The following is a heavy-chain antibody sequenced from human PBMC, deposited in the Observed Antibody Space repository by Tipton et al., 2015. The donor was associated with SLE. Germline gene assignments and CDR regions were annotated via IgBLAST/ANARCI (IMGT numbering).Heavy chain of an antibody. Sequence: SLRLSCAASGFTFSSYSMNWVRQAPGKGLEWVSSISSSSSYIYYADSVKGRFTISRDNAKNSLYLQMNSLRAEDTAVYYCARGIGTKGEWDFDYWGQGTLVTVSS. J-gene: IGHJ4*02. V-gene: IGHV3-21*01. CDR3: ARGIGTKGEWDFDY. D-gene: IGHD1-26*01. CDR2: ISSSSSYI. CDR1: GFTFSSYS.